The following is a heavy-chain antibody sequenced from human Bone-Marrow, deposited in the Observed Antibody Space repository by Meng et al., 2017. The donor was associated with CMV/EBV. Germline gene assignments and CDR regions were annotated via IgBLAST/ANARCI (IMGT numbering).Heavy chain of an antibody. V-gene: IGHV1-8*02. J-gene: IGHJ6*02. CDR2: MNPNSGNT. CDR1: GYTFTSYA. Sequence: ASVKVSCKASGYTFTSYAMHWVRQAPGQRLEWMGWMNPNSGNTGYAQKFQGRVTMTRNTSISTAYMELSSLRSEDTAVYYCARGRDFWSGYYAHGPSHYYYYGMDVWGQGTTVTVSS. CDR3: ARGRDFWSGYYAHGPSHYYYYGMDV. D-gene: IGHD3-3*01.